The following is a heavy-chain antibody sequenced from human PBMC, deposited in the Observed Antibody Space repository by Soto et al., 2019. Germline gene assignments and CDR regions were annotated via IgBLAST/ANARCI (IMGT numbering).Heavy chain of an antibody. CDR2: ISWNSDSI. J-gene: IGHJ4*02. CDR1: GFIFDDFA. CDR3: TKVGGLYDFWSGPLHFDL. D-gene: IGHD3-3*01. Sequence: EAQLVESGGGFVQPGRSLRLSCAGSGFIFDDFAIHWVRQAPGKGLEWVSGISWNSDSIGYADSVKGRFTISRGNAKNSLYLQMNSLRVEDTALYYCTKVGGLYDFWSGPLHFDLWGQGTLVTVSS. V-gene: IGHV3-9*01.